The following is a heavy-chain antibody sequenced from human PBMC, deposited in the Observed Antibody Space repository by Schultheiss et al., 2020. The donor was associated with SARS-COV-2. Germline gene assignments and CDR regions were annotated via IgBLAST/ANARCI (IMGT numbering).Heavy chain of an antibody. CDR2: ISGSGGST. CDR1: GFTFSSYD. D-gene: IGHD4-17*01. Sequence: GGSLRLSCAASGFTFSSYDMHWVRQATGKGLEWVSAISGSGGSTYYADSVKGRFTISRDNSKNTLYLQMNSLRAEDTAVYYCAKSGSYGDYEPPKNWGQGTLVTVSS. J-gene: IGHJ4*02. CDR3: AKSGSYGDYEPPKN. V-gene: IGHV3-23*01.